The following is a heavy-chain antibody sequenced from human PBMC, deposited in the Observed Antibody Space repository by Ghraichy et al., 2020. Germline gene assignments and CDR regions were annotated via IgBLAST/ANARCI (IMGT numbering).Heavy chain of an antibody. D-gene: IGHD6-19*01. Sequence: SETLSLTCTVSGGSISSSNYYWGWIRQPPGKGLEWIGNIYYSGSTYYNPSLKSRVTISVDTSKNQFSLKLSSVTAADTAVYYCARVYSSGRAIYYFDYWGQGTLVTVSS. J-gene: IGHJ4*02. V-gene: IGHV4-39*01. CDR1: GGSISSSNYY. CDR2: IYYSGST. CDR3: ARVYSSGRAIYYFDY.